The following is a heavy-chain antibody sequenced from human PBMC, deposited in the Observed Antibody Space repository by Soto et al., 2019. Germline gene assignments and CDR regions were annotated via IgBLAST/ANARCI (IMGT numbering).Heavy chain of an antibody. J-gene: IGHJ5*02. CDR3: ARDVIEPPNHFDP. CDR2: VYYSGTT. CDR1: GGSIDSGDYY. Sequence: SETLSLTCTVSGGSIDSGDYYWSWIRQPPGKGLEWIGYVYYSGTTNYNPFLKSRVTLSLDKSKNQFSLKMNSVTAADTAVYYCARDVIEPPNHFDPWGQGTLVTVSS. V-gene: IGHV4-61*08. D-gene: IGHD7-27*01.